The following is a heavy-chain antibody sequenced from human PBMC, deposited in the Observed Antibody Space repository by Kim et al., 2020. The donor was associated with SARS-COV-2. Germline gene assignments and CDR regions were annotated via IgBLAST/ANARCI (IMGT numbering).Heavy chain of an antibody. CDR2: INPNSGGT. V-gene: IGHV1-2*02. D-gene: IGHD4-17*01. CDR1: GYTFTGYY. J-gene: IGHJ6*02. Sequence: ASVKVSCKASGYTFTGYYMHWVRQAPGQGLEWMGWINPNSGGTNYAQKFQGRVTMTRDTSISTAYMELSRLRSDDTAVYYCARDLGNGGLMDVWGQGTTVTVSS. CDR3: ARDLGNGGLMDV.